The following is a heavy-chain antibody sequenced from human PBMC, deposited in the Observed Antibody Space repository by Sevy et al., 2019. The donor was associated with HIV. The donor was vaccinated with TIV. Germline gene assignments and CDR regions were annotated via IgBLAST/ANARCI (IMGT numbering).Heavy chain of an antibody. CDR3: ANNRVGSYPDY. Sequence: AGSLRLSCTASGFTFSSYAMSWVHQAPGKELEWVSTICGSGGNRYYADSLKGRFTISRDNSRNTVLLQMTNLRAEDTAVYYCANNRVGSYPDYWGQGTLVTVSS. CDR2: ICGSGGNR. D-gene: IGHD1-26*01. J-gene: IGHJ4*02. V-gene: IGHV3-23*01. CDR1: GFTFSSYA.